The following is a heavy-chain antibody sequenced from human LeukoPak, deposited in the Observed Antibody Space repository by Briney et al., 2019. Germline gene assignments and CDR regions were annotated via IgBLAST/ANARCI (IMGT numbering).Heavy chain of an antibody. CDR2: ISASGGNS. CDR1: GFIFSNYA. V-gene: IGHV3-23*01. D-gene: IGHD5-24*01. CDR3: ARQNTPHGNFDY. Sequence: GGSLRLSCAASGFIFSNYAMSWVRQTPGKGLEWVSGISASGGNSYYADSVKGRFTISRDNSENTLNLQMNSLRAEDTAVYYCARQNTPHGNFDYWGQGTLVAVSS. J-gene: IGHJ4*02.